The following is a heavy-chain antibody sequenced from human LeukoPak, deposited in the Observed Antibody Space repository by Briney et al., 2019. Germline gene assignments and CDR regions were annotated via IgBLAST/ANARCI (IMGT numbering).Heavy chain of an antibody. CDR2: IKQDGSEK. V-gene: IGHV3-7*01. CDR1: GFTFSSYW. Sequence: GGSLRLSCAASGFTFSSYWMSWVRQAPGKGLEWVANIKQDGSEKYYVDSVKGRFTISRGNAKNSLYLQMNSLRAEDTAVYYCARDSPYSSGWFNPWGQGTLVTVSS. CDR3: ARDSPYSSGWFNP. D-gene: IGHD6-19*01. J-gene: IGHJ5*02.